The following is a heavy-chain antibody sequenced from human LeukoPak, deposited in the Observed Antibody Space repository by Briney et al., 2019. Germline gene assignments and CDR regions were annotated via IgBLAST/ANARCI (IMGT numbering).Heavy chain of an antibody. CDR2: INHSGST. CDR3: AREVYDVWSGYRDY. V-gene: IGHV4-34*01. Sequence: SETLSLTCAVYGGSFSGYYWSWIRQPPGKGLEWIGEINHSGSTNYNPSLKSRVTISVDTSKNQFSLKLSSVTAADTAVYYCAREVYDVWSGYRDYWGQGTLVTVSS. D-gene: IGHD3-3*01. CDR1: GGSFSGYY. J-gene: IGHJ4*02.